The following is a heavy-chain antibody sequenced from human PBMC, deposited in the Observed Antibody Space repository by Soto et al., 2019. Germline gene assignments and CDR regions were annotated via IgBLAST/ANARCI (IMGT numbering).Heavy chain of an antibody. Sequence: SVKVSCKASGGTFSSYAISWVRQAPGQGLEWMGGIIPIFGTANYARKFQGRVTITADESTSTAYMELSSLRSEDTAVYYCARITYDSSGYYYNYFDYWGQGTLVTVSS. J-gene: IGHJ4*02. CDR1: GGTFSSYA. D-gene: IGHD3-22*01. CDR2: IIPIFGTA. CDR3: ARITYDSSGYYYNYFDY. V-gene: IGHV1-69*13.